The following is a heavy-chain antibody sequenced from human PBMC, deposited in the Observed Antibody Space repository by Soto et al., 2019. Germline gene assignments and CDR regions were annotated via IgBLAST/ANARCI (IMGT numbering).Heavy chain of an antibody. CDR3: ARMRGLGEISPYLDY. CDR1: GGSISDYH. V-gene: IGHV4-59*01. Sequence: QVQLQESGPGLVKPSETLSLTCSISGGSISDYHWNWIRQPPGKGLEWIGYIYYSGRTNYNPSLKSRLTISLDTSTRQFSLRLSSVTAADTAVYYCARMRGLGEISPYLDYWGQGALVTVSS. D-gene: IGHD3-16*01. CDR2: IYYSGRT. J-gene: IGHJ4*02.